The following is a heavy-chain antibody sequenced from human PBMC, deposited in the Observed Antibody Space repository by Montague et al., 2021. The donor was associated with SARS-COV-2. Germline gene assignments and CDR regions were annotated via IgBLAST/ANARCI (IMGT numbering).Heavy chain of an antibody. Sequence: SETLSLTCAVSSGSINYYYLSWIRQSPGKGLEWIGYIYYSGNTNYSPSLQSRVTISVDSSKTQFSLRLTSVTAADTAVYYCAIPGNDYGYYFFNHWSQGTLVTVSS. CDR1: SGSINYYY. D-gene: IGHD4-17*01. V-gene: IGHV4-59*08. CDR3: AIPGNDYGYYFFNH. J-gene: IGHJ4*02. CDR2: IYYSGNT.